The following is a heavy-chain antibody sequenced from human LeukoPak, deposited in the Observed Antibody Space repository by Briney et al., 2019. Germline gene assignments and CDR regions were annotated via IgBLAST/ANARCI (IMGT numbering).Heavy chain of an antibody. CDR3: ARSITTNPFDY. D-gene: IGHD6-6*01. CDR2: IYYSGST. CDR1: GGSVSSYY. Sequence: SETLSLTCTVSGGSVSSYYWSWIRQPPGKELEWVGYIYYSGSTNYNPSLKSRVTISVDTSKNQFSLKLSSVTAADTAVYYCARSITTNPFDYWGQGTLVTVSS. V-gene: IGHV4-59*02. J-gene: IGHJ4*02.